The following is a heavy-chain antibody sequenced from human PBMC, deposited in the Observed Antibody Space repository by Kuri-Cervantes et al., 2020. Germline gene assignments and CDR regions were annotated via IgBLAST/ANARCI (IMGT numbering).Heavy chain of an antibody. Sequence: ASVKVSCKASGYTFTSYAMHWVRQAPGQRLEWMGWINAGNGNTKYSQKFQGRVTMTRDTSTSTVYMELSSLRSEDTAVYYCARDSGDDYYGSGSYYNDWGQGTMVTVSS. CDR3: ARDSGDDYYGSGSYYND. CDR2: INAGNGNT. J-gene: IGHJ3*01. CDR1: GYTFTSYA. V-gene: IGHV1-3*01. D-gene: IGHD3-10*01.